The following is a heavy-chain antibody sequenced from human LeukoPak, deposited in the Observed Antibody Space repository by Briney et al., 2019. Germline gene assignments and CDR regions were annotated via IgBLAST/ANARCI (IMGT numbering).Heavy chain of an antibody. Sequence: PGRSLRLSCAASGFTFSTYGMHWVRQAPGKGLEWVAVISYGGSNKYYAESVKGRFTISRDNSKSTDYLQMSSLRPEDTAVYYCAKDYTGYLGMDVWGPGTTVTVSS. J-gene: IGHJ6*02. D-gene: IGHD5-18*01. V-gene: IGHV3-30*18. CDR3: AKDYTGYLGMDV. CDR2: ISYGGSNK. CDR1: GFTFSTYG.